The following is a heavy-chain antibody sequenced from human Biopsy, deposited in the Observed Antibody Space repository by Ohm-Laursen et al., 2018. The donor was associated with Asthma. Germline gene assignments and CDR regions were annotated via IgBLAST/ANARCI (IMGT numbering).Heavy chain of an antibody. J-gene: IGHJ4*02. Sequence: SLRLSCATSGFTFGNFAMSWARQAPGKGLEWVSTIKTSGRGADYPDPAKGRFTISRDDSKNTLYLHMSSLRAEDTAVYYCARGDSSNWSHYYFDYWGQGTLVTVSS. D-gene: IGHD3-22*01. V-gene: IGHV3-23*01. CDR2: IKTSGRGA. CDR1: GFTFGNFA. CDR3: ARGDSSNWSHYYFDY.